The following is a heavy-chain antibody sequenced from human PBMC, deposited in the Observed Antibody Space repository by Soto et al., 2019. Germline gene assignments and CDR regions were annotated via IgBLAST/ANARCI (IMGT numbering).Heavy chain of an antibody. CDR2: INPSGGST. Sequence: ASVKVSCKASGYTFTSYYMHWVRQTPVQGLEWMGIINPSGGSTSYAQKFQGRVTMTRDKSTSTVYMELSSLRSEDTAVYYCATESLEGGFDIWGQGTMVTVSS. D-gene: IGHD3-16*01. V-gene: IGHV1-46*03. J-gene: IGHJ3*02. CDR3: ATESLEGGFDI. CDR1: GYTFTSYY.